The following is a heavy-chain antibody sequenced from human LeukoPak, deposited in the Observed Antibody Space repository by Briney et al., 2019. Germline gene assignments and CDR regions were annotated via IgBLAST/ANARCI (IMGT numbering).Heavy chain of an antibody. CDR3: ALARGYYYDSSGYSQGY. CDR2: IIPIFGTA. CDR1: GGTFSSYA. J-gene: IGHJ4*02. Sequence: ASVKVSCKASGGTFSSYAISWVRQAPGQGLEWMGGIIPIFGTANYAQKFQGRVTITADESTSTAYMELSSLRSEDTAVYYCALARGYYYDSSGYSQGYWGQGTLVTVSS. V-gene: IGHV1-69*13. D-gene: IGHD3-22*01.